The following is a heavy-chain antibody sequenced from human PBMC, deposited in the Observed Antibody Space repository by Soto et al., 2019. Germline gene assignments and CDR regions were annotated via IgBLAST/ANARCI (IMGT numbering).Heavy chain of an antibody. CDR2: ISAYNANA. CDR3: ARENSYFAY. Sequence: QIQLLQSGAEVKKPGASVKVTCKASGYTFRNFGISWVRQAPGQGLEWMGWISAYNANANYAQKFQGRLTMTADTSTSTAYMELRSLRSDDTAVYYCARENSYFAYWGQGTLVPVSS. V-gene: IGHV1-18*01. CDR1: GYTFRNFG. J-gene: IGHJ4*02.